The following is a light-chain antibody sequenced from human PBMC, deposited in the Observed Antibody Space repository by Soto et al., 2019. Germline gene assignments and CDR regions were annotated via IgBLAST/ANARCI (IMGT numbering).Light chain of an antibody. CDR2: DVS. V-gene: IGLV2-14*03. CDR1: SSDIGGYNY. CDR3: SSYTSSSTYV. J-gene: IGLJ1*01. Sequence: QSALTQPASVSGSPGQSITISCTGTSSDIGGYNYVSWYQHHPGKAPKLMIYDVSNRPSGVSNRFSGSKSGNTASLTIFGLQAEDEADYYCSSYTSSSTYVFGTGTKLTVL.